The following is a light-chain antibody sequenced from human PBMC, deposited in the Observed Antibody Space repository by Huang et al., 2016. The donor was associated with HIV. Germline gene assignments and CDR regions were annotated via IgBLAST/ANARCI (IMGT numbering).Light chain of an antibody. CDR3: QQYHEWPRT. Sequence: ERVLTQSPGTLSVSPGGRATLSCRTSQGIGNSLAWYQLRPGQAPRLLIYEASIRASNLPARFSGGGSEIDFTLTISGLQSEDSAIYYCQQYHEWPRTFGQGTKVEIK. CDR2: EAS. V-gene: IGKV3-15*01. CDR1: QGIGNS. J-gene: IGKJ2*01.